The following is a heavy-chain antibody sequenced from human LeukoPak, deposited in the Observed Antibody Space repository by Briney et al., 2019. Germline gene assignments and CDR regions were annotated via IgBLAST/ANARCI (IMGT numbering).Heavy chain of an antibody. CDR3: ARGEPLTGLGY. Sequence: GGSLRLSCAASGFTFSSYGMHWVRQAPGKGLEWVAVISYDGSNKYYAESVKGRFTISRDNSKNTLYLQMNSLRAEDTTVYYCARGEPLTGLGYWGQGTLVTVSS. V-gene: IGHV3-30*03. J-gene: IGHJ4*02. CDR2: ISYDGSNK. D-gene: IGHD3-9*01. CDR1: GFTFSSYG.